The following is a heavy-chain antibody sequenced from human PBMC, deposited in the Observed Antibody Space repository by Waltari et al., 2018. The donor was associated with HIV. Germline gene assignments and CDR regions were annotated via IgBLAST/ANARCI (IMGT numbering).Heavy chain of an antibody. CDR3: SRDSAYGSSWTYFEY. Sequence: QVQLVESGGGVVQPGRSLRLSCAASGFPFSNFAIHWVRQAPGKGLEWVALISYDANKKFYADSVKGRFTISRDNSKNTLYLQMNSLRPEDTAVNFCSRDSAYGSSWTYFEYWGQGTLVTVSS. V-gene: IGHV3-30*01. D-gene: IGHD6-13*01. CDR2: ISYDANKK. J-gene: IGHJ4*02. CDR1: GFPFSNFA.